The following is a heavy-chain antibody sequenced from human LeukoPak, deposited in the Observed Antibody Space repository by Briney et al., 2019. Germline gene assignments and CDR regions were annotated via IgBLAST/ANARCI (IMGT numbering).Heavy chain of an antibody. Sequence: GGSLRLSCEASGFTFNTYAMSWVRQAPGEGLQWVVRINGGGRGTYYDDFIKGWFTISRDNSKNTLFLHLNSVRAEDTATYYCSKGGDGKEVFDYWGQGTGVSVSS. V-gene: IGHV3-23*01. J-gene: IGHJ4*02. D-gene: IGHD5-24*01. CDR2: INGGGRGT. CDR3: SKGGDGKEVFDY. CDR1: GFTFNTYA.